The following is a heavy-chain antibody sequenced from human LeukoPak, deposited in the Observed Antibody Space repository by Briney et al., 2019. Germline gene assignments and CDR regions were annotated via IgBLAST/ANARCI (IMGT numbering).Heavy chain of an antibody. V-gene: IGHV3-23*01. CDR1: GFTFSSYG. CDR2: ISGSGGST. D-gene: IGHD6-19*01. J-gene: IGHJ4*02. Sequence: GGSLRLSCAASGFTFSSYGMSWVRQAPGKGLEWVSAISGSGGSTYYADSVKGRFTISRDNSKNTLYLQMNSLRAEDTAVYYCSPWPYSSGWLDYWGQGTLVTVSS. CDR3: SPWPYSSGWLDY.